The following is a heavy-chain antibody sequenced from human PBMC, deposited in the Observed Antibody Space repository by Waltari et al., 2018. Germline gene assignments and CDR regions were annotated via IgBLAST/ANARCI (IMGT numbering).Heavy chain of an antibody. CDR3: ARDSSGWSVDY. J-gene: IGHJ4*02. D-gene: IGHD6-19*01. CDR1: GYTFTSYY. Sequence: QVQLVQSGAEVKKPGASVKVSCKASGYTFTSYYMHWVRQAPGQGLEWMGIINPSGGSTSYAQEVQGRVTMTRDTSTSTVYMELSSLRSDDTAVYYCARDSSGWSVDYWGQGTLVTVSS. CDR2: INPSGGST. V-gene: IGHV1-46*01.